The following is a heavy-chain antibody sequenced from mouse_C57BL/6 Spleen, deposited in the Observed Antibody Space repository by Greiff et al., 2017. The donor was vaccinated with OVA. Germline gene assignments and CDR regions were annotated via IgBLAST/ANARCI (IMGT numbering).Heavy chain of an antibody. D-gene: IGHD1-1*01. J-gene: IGHJ2*01. V-gene: IGHV1-64*01. CDR3: ARNNYYGSSDFDY. CDR1: GYTFTSYW. Sequence: QVQLQQPGAELVKPGASVKLSCKASGYTFTSYWMHWVKQRPGQGLEWIGMIHPNSGSTNYNEKFKRKATLTSDKSSSTAYMQLSSLTSEDSAVYYCARNNYYGSSDFDYWGQGTTLTVSS. CDR2: IHPNSGST.